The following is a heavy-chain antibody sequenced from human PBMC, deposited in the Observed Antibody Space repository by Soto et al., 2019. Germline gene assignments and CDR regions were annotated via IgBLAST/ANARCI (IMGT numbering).Heavy chain of an antibody. Sequence: PSETLSLTCTVSGGSISSSSYYWGWIRQPPGKGLEWIGSIYYSGSTYYNPSLKSRVTISVDTSKNQFSLKLSSVTAADTAVYYCARHEVVVVPAAIAPYGTDVWGQGTTVTVSS. CDR3: ARHEVVVVPAAIAPYGTDV. J-gene: IGHJ6*02. D-gene: IGHD2-2*01. CDR2: IYYSGST. V-gene: IGHV4-39*01. CDR1: GGSISSSSYY.